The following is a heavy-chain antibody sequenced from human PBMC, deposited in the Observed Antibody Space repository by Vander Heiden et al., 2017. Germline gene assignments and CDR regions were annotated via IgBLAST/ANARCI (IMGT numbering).Heavy chain of an antibody. D-gene: IGHD1-26*01. V-gene: IGHV3-23*01. CDR3: AKMAPKEVGALDY. CDR1: GFPFSRYA. Sequence: EVQLLESGGGLVQPGGSLRLSCAASGFPFSRYAMSWVRQAPGKGLEWVLAISGSGGSTYYADSVKGRFTISRDNSKNTLYLQMSSLRAEDTAVYYCAKMAPKEVGALDYWGQGTLVTVSS. J-gene: IGHJ4*02. CDR2: ISGSGGST.